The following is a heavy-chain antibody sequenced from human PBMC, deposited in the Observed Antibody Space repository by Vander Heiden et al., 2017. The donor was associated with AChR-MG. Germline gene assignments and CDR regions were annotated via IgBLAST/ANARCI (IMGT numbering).Heavy chain of an antibody. CDR3: ARDDNYVWGSYRWGWFDP. CDR2: IYTSGST. D-gene: IGHD3-16*02. V-gene: IGHV4-4*07. Sequence: QVQLQESGPGLVKPSETLSLTCTVSGGSISRYSWSWIRQPAGKGLEWIGRIYTSGSTNYNPSLKRRVTMSVDTSKNQFSLKLSSVTAADTAVYYCARDDNYVWGSYRWGWFDPWGQGTLVTVSS. CDR1: GGSISRYS. J-gene: IGHJ5*02.